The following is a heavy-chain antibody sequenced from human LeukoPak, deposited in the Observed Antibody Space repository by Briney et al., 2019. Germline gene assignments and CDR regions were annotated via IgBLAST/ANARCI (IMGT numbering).Heavy chain of an antibody. J-gene: IGHJ4*02. Sequence: SETLSLTCTVSGYSISSTYYRAWIRPPPAKGLEWIGTISHSGSTYYTPSLQGRVTISLATSKTRFSLRLTFVPAADTVVYYGARVNARVATFVYWGVGILVPVSS. V-gene: IGHV4-38-2*02. CDR1: GYSISSTYY. CDR3: ARVNARVATFVY. CDR2: ISHSGST. D-gene: IGHD5/OR15-5a*01.